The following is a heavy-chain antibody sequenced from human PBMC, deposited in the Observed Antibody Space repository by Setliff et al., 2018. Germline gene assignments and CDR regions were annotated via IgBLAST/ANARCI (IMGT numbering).Heavy chain of an antibody. D-gene: IGHD3-10*01. CDR2: MYNSGNT. J-gene: IGHJ6*03. Sequence: SETLSLTCGGYGGSLSHHYWSWIRQPPGKGLEWVGYMYNSGNTNYNPSLRRRVAISVDKSKNQFSLKLSSVTAADTAVYYCARALLWFGEGMDVWGKGTTVTVSS. CDR1: GGSLSHHY. CDR3: ARALLWFGEGMDV. V-gene: IGHV4-59*11.